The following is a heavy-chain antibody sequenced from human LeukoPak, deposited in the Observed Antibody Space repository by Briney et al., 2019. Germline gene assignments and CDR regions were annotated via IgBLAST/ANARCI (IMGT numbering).Heavy chain of an antibody. CDR2: IYYSGST. CDR3: ARGALLWFGELRRNWFDP. J-gene: IGHJ5*02. Sequence: WVRQSPGKGLEWIGSIYYSGSTYYNPSLKSRVTISVDTSKNQFSLKLSSVTAADTAVYYCARGALLWFGELRRNWFDPWGQGTLVTVSS. D-gene: IGHD3-10*01. V-gene: IGHV4-39*07.